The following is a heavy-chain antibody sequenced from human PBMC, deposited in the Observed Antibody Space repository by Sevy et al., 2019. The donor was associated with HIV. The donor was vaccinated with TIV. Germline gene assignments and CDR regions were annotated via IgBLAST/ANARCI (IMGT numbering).Heavy chain of an antibody. CDR1: GYTLTALS. CDR2: FDPEDGER. V-gene: IGHV1-24*01. CDR3: ATTKDYYESSGDPFDY. Sequence: ASVKDSCKVSGYTLTALSMHWVRQTPGKGLEWMGSFDPEDGERIYAQKFQVRVAMTEDTSTDTAYMELSSLRSEDTAVYYCATTKDYYESSGDPFDYWGQGTLVTVSS. D-gene: IGHD3-22*01. J-gene: IGHJ4*02.